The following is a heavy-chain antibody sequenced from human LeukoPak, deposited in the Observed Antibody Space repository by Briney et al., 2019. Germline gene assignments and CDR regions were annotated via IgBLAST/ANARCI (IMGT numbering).Heavy chain of an antibody. CDR2: IRSKANSYAT. D-gene: IGHD6-19*01. CDR1: GFTFSGSA. V-gene: IGHV3-73*01. Sequence: GGSLRLSCAASGFTFSGSAMHWVRQASGKGLEWVGRIRSKANSYATAYAASAKGRFTISRDDSKNTAYLQMNSLKTEDTAVYYCTTSSGWYPRDYWGQGTLVTVSS. J-gene: IGHJ4*02. CDR3: TTSSGWYPRDY.